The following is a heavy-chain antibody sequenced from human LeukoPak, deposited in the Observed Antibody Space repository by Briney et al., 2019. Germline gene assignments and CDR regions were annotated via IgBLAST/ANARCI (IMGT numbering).Heavy chain of an antibody. V-gene: IGHV3-30-3*01. CDR2: ISDDGSAK. D-gene: IGHD2-2*02. CDR3: AKADCSSTGCYTLDF. CDR1: GFTFSHYT. Sequence: GRFLRLSCAASGFTFSHYTMHWVRQAPGKGLEWVALISDDGSAKYNADSVKGRFIISRDNSKNSVFLQMNSLTSEDTAVYYCAKADCSSTGCYTLDFWGQGTLVTVSS. J-gene: IGHJ4*02.